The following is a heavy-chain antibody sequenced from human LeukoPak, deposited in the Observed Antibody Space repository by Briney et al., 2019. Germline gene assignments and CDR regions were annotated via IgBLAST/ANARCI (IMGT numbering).Heavy chain of an antibody. J-gene: IGHJ4*02. D-gene: IGHD3-22*01. V-gene: IGHV4-59*08. CDR1: SGSIRNYH. Sequence: PSETLSLICTVSSGSIRNYHWSWIRQPPGKGLEWVGYIYYSGSTNYNPSLESRVTISVDMSKNQFSLKLSSVTAADTAVYYCARQHDYDSSGYYFGYWGQGTLVTVSS. CDR3: ARQHDYDSSGYYFGY. CDR2: IYYSGST.